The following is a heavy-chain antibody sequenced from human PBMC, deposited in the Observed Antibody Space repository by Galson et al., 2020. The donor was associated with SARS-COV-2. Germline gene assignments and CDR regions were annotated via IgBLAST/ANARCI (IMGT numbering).Heavy chain of an antibody. V-gene: IGHV3-30*04. D-gene: IGHD1-26*01. Sequence: GGSLRLSCAASGFTFTNYAMHWVRQAPGKGLEWLTVISHDGKIQDYADSVKGRFTISRDNSGNMVFLQIVSLRPDDTALYYCTREVSCGASESWGQGTMGTVS. CDR3: TREVSCGASES. CDR2: ISHDGKIQ. CDR1: GFTFTNYA. J-gene: IGHJ3*02.